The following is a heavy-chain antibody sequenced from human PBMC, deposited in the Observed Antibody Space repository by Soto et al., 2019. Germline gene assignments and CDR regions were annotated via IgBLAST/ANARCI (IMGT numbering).Heavy chain of an antibody. CDR2: INTDGSVA. D-gene: IGHD2-21*01. CDR1: GLPFRSYW. CDR3: VRDMQLWRLDS. V-gene: IGHV3-74*03. Sequence: EVQLMESGGGLVQPGESLRLSCAASGLPFRSYWMHWVRQAPEKGMVWVSRINTDGSVAMYVDSVKGRFTISRYNAKNNLYLHMNSLRAEDTAVYYCVRDMQLWRLDSWGHGTLVTVSS. J-gene: IGHJ5*01.